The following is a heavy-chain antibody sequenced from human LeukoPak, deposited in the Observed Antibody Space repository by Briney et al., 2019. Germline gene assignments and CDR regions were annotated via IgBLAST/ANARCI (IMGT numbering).Heavy chain of an antibody. V-gene: IGHV3-21*01. CDR3: ARESAQDYYDSRGAFDI. D-gene: IGHD3-22*01. CDR1: GFTFSSYS. CDR2: ISSSSSYI. Sequence: GGSLRLSCAASGFTFSSYSMNWVRQAPGKGLEWVSSISSSSSYIYYADSVKGRFTISRDNAKNSLYLQMNSLRAEDTAVYYCARESAQDYYDSRGAFDIWGQGTMVTVSP. J-gene: IGHJ3*02.